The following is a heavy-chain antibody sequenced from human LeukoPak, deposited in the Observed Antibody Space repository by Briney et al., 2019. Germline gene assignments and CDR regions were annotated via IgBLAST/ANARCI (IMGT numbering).Heavy chain of an antibody. CDR1: GFTFSSYA. J-gene: IGHJ4*02. Sequence: PGGSLRLSCAASGFTFSSYAMSWVRQAPGKGLEWVSGISGSGGSTYYADSVKGRFTISRDNSENTLYLQMNSLRAEDTAVYYCAKPRSDYYYSAFDYWGQGTLVTVSS. V-gene: IGHV3-23*01. D-gene: IGHD3-22*01. CDR2: ISGSGGST. CDR3: AKPRSDYYYSAFDY.